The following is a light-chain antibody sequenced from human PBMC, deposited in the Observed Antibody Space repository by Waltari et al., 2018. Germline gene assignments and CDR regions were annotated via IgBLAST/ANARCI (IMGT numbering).Light chain of an antibody. V-gene: IGKV4-1*01. Sequence: DIVMTQSPDSLAVSLGARSTINCKSSQSLLWSFNNNNYLAWYQQKPGQPPKLLIHWASTRESGVPDRFSGSGSGADFTLTISSLQAEEVAVYYCQQYYSTPPTFGQGTKLEIK. CDR1: QSLLWSFNNNNY. J-gene: IGKJ2*01. CDR2: WAS. CDR3: QQYYSTPPT.